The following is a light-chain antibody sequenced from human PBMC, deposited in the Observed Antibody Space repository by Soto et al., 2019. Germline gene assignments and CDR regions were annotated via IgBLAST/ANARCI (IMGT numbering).Light chain of an antibody. J-gene: IGKJ1*01. V-gene: IGKV3-20*01. CDR2: GAS. CDR3: QQYEAVVT. Sequence: EIVLTQSPATLSLSPGERATLSCRASQSVSSYLAWYQQKPGRALRLLIDGASTRATGIPDRFSGSGSETDFTLTISRLEPEDVAVYYCQQYEAVVTFGQGTRWIS. CDR1: QSVSSY.